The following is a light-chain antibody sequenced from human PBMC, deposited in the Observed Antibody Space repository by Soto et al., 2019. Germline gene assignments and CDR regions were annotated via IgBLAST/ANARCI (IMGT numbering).Light chain of an antibody. CDR1: QGIRND. J-gene: IGKJ2*01. CDR3: LQDSNYPYT. V-gene: IGKV1-6*01. CDR2: RIS. Sequence: AIQMTQSPSSLSASIGDRVTITCRASQGIRNDLGWYQQKPGKDPKLLIYRISILESGVPSRFSGSGSGTDFTLTITSLQPEDFATYYCLQDSNYPYTFGQGTKVEIK.